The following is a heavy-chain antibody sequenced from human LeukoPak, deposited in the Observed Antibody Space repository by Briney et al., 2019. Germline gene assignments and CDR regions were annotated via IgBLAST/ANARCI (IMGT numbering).Heavy chain of an antibody. D-gene: IGHD3-10*01. CDR2: IYHSGST. CDR3: ARPYGSGSLYGMDV. J-gene: IGHJ6*04. CDR1: GYSMSSGYY. V-gene: IGHV4-38-2*01. Sequence: SETLSLTCAVSGYSMSSGYYWGWIRQPPGKGLEWIGSIYHSGSTYYNPSLKSRVTISVDTSKNQFSLKLSSVTAADTAVYYCARPYGSGSLYGMDVWGKGTTVTVSS.